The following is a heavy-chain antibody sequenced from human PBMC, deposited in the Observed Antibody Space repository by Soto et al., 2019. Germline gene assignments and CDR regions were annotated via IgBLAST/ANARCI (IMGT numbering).Heavy chain of an antibody. CDR1: GFTFDDYA. V-gene: IGHV3-9*01. CDR2: ISWNSGSI. J-gene: IGHJ4*02. Sequence: EVQLVESGGGLVQPGRSLRLSCAASGFTFDDYAMHWVRQAPGKGLEWVSGISWNSGSIGYADSVKGRFTISRDNAKNSLYLQMNSLRAEDTALYYCARSSGYSSGFFDYWGQGTLVTVSS. D-gene: IGHD6-19*01. CDR3: ARSSGYSSGFFDY.